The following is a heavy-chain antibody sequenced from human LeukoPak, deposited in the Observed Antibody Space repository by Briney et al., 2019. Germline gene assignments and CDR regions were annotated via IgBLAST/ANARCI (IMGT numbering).Heavy chain of an antibody. CDR2: ISNDGSNK. CDR3: AKELWGSYRWNDACDI. CDR1: GFTFSSYG. D-gene: IGHD3-16*02. J-gene: IGHJ3*02. V-gene: IGHV3-30*18. Sequence: GGSLRLSCAASGFTFSSYGMHWVRQAPGKGLEWVAVISNDGSNKHYADSVKGRFTISRDNSKNTLYLQMNSLRAEDTAVYYCAKELWGSYRWNDACDIWGQGTMVTVSS.